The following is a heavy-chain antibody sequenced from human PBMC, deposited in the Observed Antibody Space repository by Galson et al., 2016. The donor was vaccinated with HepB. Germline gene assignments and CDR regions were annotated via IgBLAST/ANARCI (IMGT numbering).Heavy chain of an antibody. Sequence: TLSLTCSVSGGSISSGADYWNWIRHHPVKGLEWIGYIYYSGRTSYNPSLKSRITMSVDRSKNQFSLRLTSVTVADAAVYSCARGRGTYGSSTGVDFWGQGLLVSVSS. CDR1: GGSISSGADY. D-gene: IGHD6-19*01. J-gene: IGHJ4*02. CDR2: IYYSGRT. V-gene: IGHV4-31*03. CDR3: ARGRGTYGSSTGVDF.